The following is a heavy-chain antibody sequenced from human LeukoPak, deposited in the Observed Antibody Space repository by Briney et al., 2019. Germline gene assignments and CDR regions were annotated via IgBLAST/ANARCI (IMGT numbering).Heavy chain of an antibody. D-gene: IGHD5-12*01. CDR3: AKGSRYNSGLLHYMDV. CDR2: VCGSGGRT. Sequence: HGGSLRLSCAASGFTFNNYAMSWVRHAPGKGLEWVSGVCGSGGRTNYVDSVKGRFTISRDNSKNTVHLQLESLRVEDTAVYYCAKGSRYNSGLLHYMDVWGKGTTVTVSS. CDR1: GFTFNNYA. J-gene: IGHJ6*03. V-gene: IGHV3-23*01.